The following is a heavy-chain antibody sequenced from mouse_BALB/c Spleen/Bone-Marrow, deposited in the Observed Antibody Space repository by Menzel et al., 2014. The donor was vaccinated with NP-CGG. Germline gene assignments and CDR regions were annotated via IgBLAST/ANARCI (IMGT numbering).Heavy chain of an antibody. CDR2: IDPANGNT. V-gene: IGHV14-3*02. Sequence: VQLQQSGAELVKPGASVKLSCTASGFNIKDTYMHWVRQRPEQGLEWIGRIDPANGNTKYDPKFQGKATITADTSSNKAYLQRSSLTSEDTAVYYCARGGAFAYWGQGTLVPVSA. J-gene: IGHJ3*01. CDR3: ARGGAFAY. CDR1: GFNIKDTY.